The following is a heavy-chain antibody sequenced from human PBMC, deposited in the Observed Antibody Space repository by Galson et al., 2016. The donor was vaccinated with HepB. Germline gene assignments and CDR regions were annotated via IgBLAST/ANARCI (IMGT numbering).Heavy chain of an antibody. CDR1: GFTFSGYG. CDR3: AKDREDSAYAFEY. D-gene: IGHD5-12*01. V-gene: IGHV3-30*18. CDR2: ISYDGSIK. J-gene: IGHJ4*02. Sequence: SLRLSCAASGFTFSGYGMHWVRQAPGKGLEWVTFISYDGSIKDYADSAKGRFTISRDDSKNRLYLQMSSLRAEDTGVYYCAKDREDSAYAFEYWGQGTLVTVSS.